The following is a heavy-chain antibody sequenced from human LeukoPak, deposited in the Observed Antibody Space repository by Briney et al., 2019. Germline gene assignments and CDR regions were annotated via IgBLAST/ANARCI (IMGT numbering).Heavy chain of an antibody. V-gene: IGHV3-23*01. CDR3: AKALNYYDSSGAYYGNDY. Sequence: GGSLRLSCAASGFTFSSYAMSWVRQAPGKGLEWVSSISGSSSIHYADSVKGRFTISRDNSKNTLYLQMNSLRAEDTAVYYCAKALNYYDSSGAYYGNDYWGQGTLVTVSS. CDR1: GFTFSSYA. J-gene: IGHJ4*02. D-gene: IGHD3-22*01. CDR2: ISGSSSI.